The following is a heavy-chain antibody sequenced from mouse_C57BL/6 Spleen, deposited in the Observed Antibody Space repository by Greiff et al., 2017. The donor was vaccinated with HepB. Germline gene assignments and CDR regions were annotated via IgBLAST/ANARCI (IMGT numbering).Heavy chain of an antibody. CDR3: ARQTDYGNYQAWFAY. J-gene: IGHJ3*01. CDR1: GFTFSSYT. D-gene: IGHD2-1*01. Sequence: EVKLVESGGGLVKPGGSLKLSCAASGFTFSSYTMSWVRQTPEKRLEWVATISGGGGNTYYPDSVKGRFTISRDNAKNTLYLQMSSLRSEDTALYYCARQTDYGNYQAWFAYWGQGTLVTVSA. CDR2: ISGGGGNT. V-gene: IGHV5-9*01.